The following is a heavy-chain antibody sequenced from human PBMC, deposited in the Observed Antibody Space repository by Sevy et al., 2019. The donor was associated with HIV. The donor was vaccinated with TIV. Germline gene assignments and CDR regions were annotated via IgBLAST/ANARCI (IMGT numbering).Heavy chain of an antibody. J-gene: IGHJ6*02. CDR1: GFTFSSYA. CDR3: ASHPVDTAMVDVYYYYGMDV. Sequence: GSLRLSCAASGFTFSSYAMHWDRQAPGKGLEWVAVISYDGSNKYYADSVKGRFTISRDNSKNTLYLQMNSLRAEDTAVYYCASHPVDTAMVDVYYYYGMDVWGQGTTVTVSS. CDR2: ISYDGSNK. D-gene: IGHD5-18*01. V-gene: IGHV3-30-3*01.